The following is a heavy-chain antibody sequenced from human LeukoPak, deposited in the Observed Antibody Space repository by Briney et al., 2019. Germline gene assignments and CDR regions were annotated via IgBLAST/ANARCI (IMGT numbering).Heavy chain of an antibody. CDR1: RGSFSSRPYY. CDR3: ARDLYGDGSYFDP. CDR2: IYLGGST. D-gene: IGHD4-17*01. V-gene: IGHV4-61*02. Sequence: PSQTLSLTCTVSRGSFSSRPYYWSWIRQPAGKGLEWIGRIYLGGSTSYNPSLKSRVTISADTSKNQFSLILSSVTAADTALYYCARDLYGDGSYFDPWGQGTLVTVSS. J-gene: IGHJ5*02.